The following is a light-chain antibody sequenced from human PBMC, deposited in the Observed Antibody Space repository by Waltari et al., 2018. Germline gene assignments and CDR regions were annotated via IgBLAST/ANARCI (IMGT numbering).Light chain of an antibody. V-gene: IGKV4-1*01. CDR3: QQYCSSPLT. CDR1: QSLLYSSVNKNC. Sequence: DIVLTQSPDSLAVSLGERATINCKSSQSLLYSSVNKNCLAWYQQKAGQPPKLLIYWASTREPGVPDQFSGSGSGTDFTLTISSLQAEDVAIYYCQQYCSSPLTFGGGTKVEIK. CDR2: WAS. J-gene: IGKJ4*01.